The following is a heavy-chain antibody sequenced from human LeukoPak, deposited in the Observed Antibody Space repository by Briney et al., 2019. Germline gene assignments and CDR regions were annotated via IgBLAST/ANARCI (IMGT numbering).Heavy chain of an antibody. CDR1: GYTFTSYD. CDR2: MNTNSGNT. D-gene: IGHD6-6*01. CDR3: ARAIRSSRPNRGHYYYYYMDV. J-gene: IGHJ6*03. Sequence: ASVKVSCKASGYTFTSYDINWVRQATGQGLEWMGWMNTNSGNTGYAQKFQGRVTMTRNTSISTAYMELSSLRSEDTAVYYCARAIRSSRPNRGHYYYYYMDVWGKGTTVTVSS. V-gene: IGHV1-8*01.